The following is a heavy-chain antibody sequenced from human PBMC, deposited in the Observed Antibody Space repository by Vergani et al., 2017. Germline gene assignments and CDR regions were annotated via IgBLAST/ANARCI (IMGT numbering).Heavy chain of an antibody. CDR1: GYSFTSHD. V-gene: IGHV1-8*01. CDR3: ARDYSNNNYFDP. J-gene: IGHJ5*02. Sequence: QVQLVQSGAEVKKPGASVKVSCEASGYSFTSHDIYWVRQAPGQGLEWMGWMSPASGNRGFAQNFQGRISMTRNTSINTAYMELSSLTYEDTAIYYCARDYSNNNYFDPWGQGTLVTVSS. D-gene: IGHD4-11*01. CDR2: MSPASGNR.